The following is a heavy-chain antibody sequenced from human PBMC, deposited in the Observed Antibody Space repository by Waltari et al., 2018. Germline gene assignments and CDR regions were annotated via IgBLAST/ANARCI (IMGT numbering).Heavy chain of an antibody. Sequence: EVQLVESGGGLVQPGGSLRLSCAASGFTFSSYWLHWVRHAPGKGLVWVSRINSDVSSTSYADSVKGRFTISRDNAKNTLYLQMNSLRAEDTAVYYCARVNTYYYDSSRGSMDVWGQGTTVTVSS. J-gene: IGHJ6*02. V-gene: IGHV3-74*01. CDR3: ARVNTYYYDSSRGSMDV. CDR1: GFTFSSYW. D-gene: IGHD3-22*01. CDR2: INSDVSST.